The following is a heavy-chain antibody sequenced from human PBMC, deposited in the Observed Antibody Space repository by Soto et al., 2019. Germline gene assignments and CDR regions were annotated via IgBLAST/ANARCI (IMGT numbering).Heavy chain of an antibody. CDR1: GFTFPAYT. V-gene: IGHV3-48*02. CDR3: AKDLSIAVASSW. J-gene: IGHJ4*02. D-gene: IGHD6-19*01. Sequence: PGGSLRLSCVASGFTFPAYTMNWVRQAPGKGLEWLSYIDSSSSTIYYADSVKGRFTISRDNAKNSLYLQMNSLRDEDTAVYYCAKDLSIAVASSWWGQGTLVTVSS. CDR2: IDSSSSTI.